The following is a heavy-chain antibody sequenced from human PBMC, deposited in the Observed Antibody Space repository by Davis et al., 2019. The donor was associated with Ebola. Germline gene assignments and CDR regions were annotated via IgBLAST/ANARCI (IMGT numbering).Heavy chain of an antibody. V-gene: IGHV3-30-3*01. CDR3: ARESGGPFGGVIAQYPHDAFDI. CDR2: ISYDGSNK. D-gene: IGHD3-16*02. Sequence: GESLKISCAASGFTFSSYAMHWVRQAPGKGLEWVAVISYDGSNKYYADSVKGRFTISRDNSKNTLYLQMNSLRAEDTAVYYCARESGGPFGGVIAQYPHDAFDIWGQGTMVTVSS. J-gene: IGHJ3*02. CDR1: GFTFSSYA.